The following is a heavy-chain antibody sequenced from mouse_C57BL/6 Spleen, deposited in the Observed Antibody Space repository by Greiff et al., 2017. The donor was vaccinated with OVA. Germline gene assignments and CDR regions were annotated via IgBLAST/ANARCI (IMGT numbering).Heavy chain of an antibody. CDR3: ARKVNWDDAMDY. V-gene: IGHV1-26*01. CDR2: INPNNGGT. D-gene: IGHD4-1*01. CDR1: GYTFTDYY. Sequence: EVQLQQSGPELVKPGASVKISCKASGYTFTDYYMNWVKQSHGKSLEWIGDINPNNGGTSYNQKFKGKATLTVDKSSSTAYMELRSLTSEDSAVYYCARKVNWDDAMDYWGQGTSVTVSS. J-gene: IGHJ4*01.